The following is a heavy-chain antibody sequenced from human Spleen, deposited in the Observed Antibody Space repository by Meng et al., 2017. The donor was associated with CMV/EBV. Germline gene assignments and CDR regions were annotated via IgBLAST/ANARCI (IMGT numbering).Heavy chain of an antibody. V-gene: IGHV4-61*01. CDR1: GGSVSSASYS. CDR3: AKSSWYFYNGLDV. Sequence: GSLRLSCTVSGGSVSSASYSWTWVRQPPGKGLEWIGYVSYSGSTNYNASLKSRITISIDTSRKQFSLKLTSVTAADTAVYYCAKSSWYFYNGLDVWGPGTTVTVSS. J-gene: IGHJ6*02. CDR2: VSYSGST. D-gene: IGHD6-13*01.